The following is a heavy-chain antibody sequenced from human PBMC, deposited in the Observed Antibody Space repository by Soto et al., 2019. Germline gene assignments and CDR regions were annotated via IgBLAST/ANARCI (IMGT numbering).Heavy chain of an antibody. Sequence: QVQLVQSEAEVKKPGSSVKVSCKASGGSFGNLAISWVRQAPGQGLEWVAGIIPIYRASNYAEHFRGRISLTLDESTATTYLHLSRLTSEDSAIYSCEPATKGGYNYWFFDLWGRGTQVTVSS. J-gene: IGHJ2*01. CDR3: EPATKGGYNYWFFDL. CDR2: IIPIYRAS. D-gene: IGHD2-2*01. CDR1: GGSFGNLA. V-gene: IGHV1-69*01.